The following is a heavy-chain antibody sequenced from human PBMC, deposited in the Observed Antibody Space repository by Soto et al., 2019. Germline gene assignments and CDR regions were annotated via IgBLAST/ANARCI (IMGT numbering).Heavy chain of an antibody. V-gene: IGHV3-23*01. J-gene: IGHJ5*02. CDR2: ISGSGGST. Sequence: GESLKISCAASGFTFSSYAMSWVRQAPGKGLEWVSAISGSGGSTYYADSVKGRFTISRDNSKNTLYLQMNSLRAEDTAVYYCAKSVYAMRHNWFDPWGQGTLVTVSS. CDR3: AKSVYAMRHNWFDP. D-gene: IGHD2-8*01. CDR1: GFTFSSYA.